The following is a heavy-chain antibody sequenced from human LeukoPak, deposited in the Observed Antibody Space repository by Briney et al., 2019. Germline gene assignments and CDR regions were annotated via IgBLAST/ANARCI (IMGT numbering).Heavy chain of an antibody. Sequence: PGGPLRLSCAASGFTFSSYDMHWVRQAPGKGLVWVAVIWYDGSNKYYADSVTGRFTISRDNSKNTLYLQMNSLRAEDTAVYYCAKGQWLREYYFDYWGQGTLVTVSS. D-gene: IGHD6-19*01. CDR2: IWYDGSNK. CDR1: GFTFSSYD. CDR3: AKGQWLREYYFDY. J-gene: IGHJ4*02. V-gene: IGHV3-33*06.